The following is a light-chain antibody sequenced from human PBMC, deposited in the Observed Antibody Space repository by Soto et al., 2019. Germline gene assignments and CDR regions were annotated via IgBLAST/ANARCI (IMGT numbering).Light chain of an antibody. Sequence: DIQMTQSPSTLSASVGDRVTITCRASQSISSWLAWYQQKPGKAPKLLIYDASSLESGVPSRFSGSGSGTEITLTSSSLQPDDFATYYCQQYDSYSFGQGTKVDIK. V-gene: IGKV1-5*01. CDR2: DAS. CDR3: QQYDSYS. CDR1: QSISSW. J-gene: IGKJ1*01.